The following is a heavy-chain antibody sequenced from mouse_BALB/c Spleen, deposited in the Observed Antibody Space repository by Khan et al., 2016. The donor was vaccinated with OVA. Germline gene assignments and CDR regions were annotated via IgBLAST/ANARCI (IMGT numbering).Heavy chain of an antibody. CDR1: GYTFTSYW. V-gene: IGHV1-7*01. CDR2: INPTSGYT. J-gene: IGHJ2*01. CDR3: ERDRIDY. Sequence: QVQLQQSGAELAKPGASVKMSCKASGYTFTSYWMHWIKQRPGQGLEWIGYINPTSGYTDYNQKFKDKATLTADKSSSTAYMQLNSLTSDDSAVYYCERDRIDYWGKGTTLTVSS.